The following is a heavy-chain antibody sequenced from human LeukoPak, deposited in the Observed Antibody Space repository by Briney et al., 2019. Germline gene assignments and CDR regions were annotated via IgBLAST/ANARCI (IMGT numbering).Heavy chain of an antibody. CDR3: ARGRDRSKAGDH. J-gene: IGHJ4*02. D-gene: IGHD5-24*01. Sequence: PSETLSLTCAVYGGSCDDYYCSWLRQPPGKGLEWIGEIHPSGIFYYNSSLLSRVTISIDSSKSQFSLRLTSVTAADTAFYYCARGRDRSKAGDHWGQGSLVTVSS. CDR2: IHPSGIF. V-gene: IGHV4-34*01. CDR1: GGSCDDYY.